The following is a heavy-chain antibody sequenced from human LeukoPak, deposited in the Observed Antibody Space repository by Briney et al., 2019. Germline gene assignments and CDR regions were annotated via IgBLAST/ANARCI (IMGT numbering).Heavy chain of an antibody. J-gene: IGHJ3*02. CDR3: ARGRYNWNYVAFDI. D-gene: IGHD1-7*01. Sequence: PSQTLSLTCAVSGGSISSGGYYWSWIRQHPGEGLEWIGYIFYSGSTYYNPSLKSRVTISVDTSKNQFSLKLSSVTAADTAVYYCARGRYNWNYVAFDIWGQGTMVTVSS. CDR1: GGSISSGGYY. V-gene: IGHV4-31*11. CDR2: IFYSGST.